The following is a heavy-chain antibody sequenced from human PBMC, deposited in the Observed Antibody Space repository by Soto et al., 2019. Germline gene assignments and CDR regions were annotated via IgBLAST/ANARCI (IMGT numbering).Heavy chain of an antibody. CDR2: ISYDGSNK. V-gene: IGHV3-30*03. Sequence: GGSLRLSCAASGFTFSSYGMHWVRQAPGKGLEWVAVISYDGSNKYYADSVKGRFTISRDNSKNTLYLQMNSLRAEDTAVYYCARDRYGDTTFDYWGQGTLVIVSS. CDR3: ARDRYGDTTFDY. D-gene: IGHD4-17*01. CDR1: GFTFSSYG. J-gene: IGHJ4*02.